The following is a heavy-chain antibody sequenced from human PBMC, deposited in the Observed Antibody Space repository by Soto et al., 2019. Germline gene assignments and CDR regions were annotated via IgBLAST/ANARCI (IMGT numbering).Heavy chain of an antibody. D-gene: IGHD3-10*01. CDR1: GYTFTSYG. Sequence: QVQLVQSGAEVKKPGASVKVSCKASGYTFTSYGISWVRQAPGQGLEWMGWISAYNGNTNYAQKLQGRVTMTPDTSRRTAHMELWSLRSDDTAVYYCARCAAVRGVILYYFDYWGQGTLVTVSS. V-gene: IGHV1-18*01. CDR3: ARCAAVRGVILYYFDY. CDR2: ISAYNGNT. J-gene: IGHJ4*02.